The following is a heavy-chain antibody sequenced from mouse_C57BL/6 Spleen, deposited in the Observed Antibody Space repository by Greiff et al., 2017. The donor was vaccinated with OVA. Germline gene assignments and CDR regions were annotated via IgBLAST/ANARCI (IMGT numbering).Heavy chain of an antibody. Sequence: VQLQQSGAELVKPGASVKLSCKASGYTFTEYTIHWVKQRSGQGLEWIGWFYPGSGSIKYNEKFKDKATLTADKSSSTVYMELSRLTSGDSAVYFSARHEDSYYYGSSYEYYIDYWGQGTTLTVSS. D-gene: IGHD1-1*01. CDR2: FYPGSGSI. V-gene: IGHV1-62-2*01. J-gene: IGHJ2*01. CDR3: ARHEDSYYYGSSYEYYIDY. CDR1: GYTFTEYT.